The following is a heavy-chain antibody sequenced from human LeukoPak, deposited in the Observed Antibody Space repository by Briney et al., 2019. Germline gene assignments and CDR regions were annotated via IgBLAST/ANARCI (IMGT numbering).Heavy chain of an antibody. CDR3: ARDGQAMGPYFDY. D-gene: IGHD5-18*01. Sequence: PGGSLRLSCAASGFTVSSNYMSWVRQAPGKGLEWVSVIYSGGSTYYADSVKGRFTISRDNSKNTLYLQMNSLRAEDTAVYYCARDGQAMGPYFDYWGQGTLSPSPQ. J-gene: IGHJ4*02. V-gene: IGHV3-53*01. CDR2: IYSGGST. CDR1: GFTVSSNY.